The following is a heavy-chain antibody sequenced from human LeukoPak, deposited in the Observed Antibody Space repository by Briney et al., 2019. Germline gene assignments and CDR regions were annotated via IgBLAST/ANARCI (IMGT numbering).Heavy chain of an antibody. CDR3: ARGVPYSSSWYSVY. V-gene: IGHV1-2*02. CDR1: GYTFTGYY. D-gene: IGHD6-13*01. J-gene: IGHJ4*02. Sequence: ASVKVSCKASGYTFTGYYMHWVRQAPGQGLEWMEWINPNSGGTNYAQKFQGRVTMTRDTSISTAYMELSRLRSDDTAVYYCARGVPYSSSWYSVYWGQGTLVTVSS. CDR2: INPNSGGT.